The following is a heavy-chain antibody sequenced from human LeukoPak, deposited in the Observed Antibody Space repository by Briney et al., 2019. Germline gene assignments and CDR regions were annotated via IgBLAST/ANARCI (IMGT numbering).Heavy chain of an antibody. J-gene: IGHJ5*02. Sequence: ASVKVSCKASGGTFSSYAISWVRQAPGQGLEWMGGIIPIFGTANYAQKFQGRVTITTDESTSTAYMELSSLRSEDTAVYYGAGDKQQLVLANWFDPWRRGTRVTVS. CDR2: IIPIFGTA. CDR3: AGDKQQLVLANWFDP. V-gene: IGHV1-69*05. CDR1: GGTFSSYA. D-gene: IGHD6-6*01.